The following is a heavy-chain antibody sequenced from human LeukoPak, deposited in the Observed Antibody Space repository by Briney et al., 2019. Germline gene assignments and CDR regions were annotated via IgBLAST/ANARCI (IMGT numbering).Heavy chain of an antibody. J-gene: IGHJ4*02. CDR3: AGASDTDTVWYYFDD. CDR1: GFTFSTYS. Sequence: PGGSLRLSCAASGFTFSTYSMNWVRQAPGKGLEWVSYIGSSSSTIYYADSVKGRFTISRDNAKNSLYLQMNSLRAEDTAVYYCAGASDTDTVWYYFDDWGQGTLVTVSS. V-gene: IGHV3-48*04. D-gene: IGHD3-16*01. CDR2: IGSSSSTI.